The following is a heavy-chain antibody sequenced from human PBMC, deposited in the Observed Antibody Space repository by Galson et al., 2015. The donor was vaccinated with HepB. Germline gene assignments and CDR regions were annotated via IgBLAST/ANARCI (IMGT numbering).Heavy chain of an antibody. CDR1: GFTFSSYS. CDR2: ISSSSSYI. D-gene: IGHD3-22*01. Sequence: SLRLSCAASGFTFSSYSMNWVRQAPGKGLEWVSSISSSSSYIYYADSVKGRFTISRDNAKNSLYLQMNSLRAGDTAVYYCARVSYYYDSSGYYGLYYYYGMDVWGQGTTVTVSS. J-gene: IGHJ6*02. CDR3: ARVSYYYDSSGYYGLYYYYGMDV. V-gene: IGHV3-21*01.